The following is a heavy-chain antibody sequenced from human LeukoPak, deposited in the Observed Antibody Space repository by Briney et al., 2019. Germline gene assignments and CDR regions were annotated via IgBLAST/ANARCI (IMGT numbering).Heavy chain of an antibody. CDR1: GFTFSGYW. CDR2: IKEDGSEK. J-gene: IGHJ4*02. Sequence: GGSLRLSCAASGFTFSGYWMTWVRQAPGKGLEWVANIKEDGSEKYYVDSVKGRFTISRDNAKNSLYLQMNSLRAEDTAVYYCAGLRRRGYYFDYWGQGTLVTVSS. V-gene: IGHV3-7*01. CDR3: AGLRRRGYYFDY. D-gene: IGHD3-10*01.